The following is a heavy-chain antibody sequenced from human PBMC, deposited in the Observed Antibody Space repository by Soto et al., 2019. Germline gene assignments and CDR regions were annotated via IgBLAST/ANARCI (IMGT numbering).Heavy chain of an antibody. CDR2: INHSGDT. CDR1: GGSFSDYY. Sequence: QVQLQQWGAGLLKPSETLSLTCAVYGGSFSDYYWSWLRQTPEKGLEWIGEINHSGDTKYNPSLESRVTISVDTSKSQFSLRLNSVTAAVTAVYYCARTGGMDVWGQGATVTVSS. CDR3: ARTGGMDV. V-gene: IGHV4-34*01. J-gene: IGHJ6*02.